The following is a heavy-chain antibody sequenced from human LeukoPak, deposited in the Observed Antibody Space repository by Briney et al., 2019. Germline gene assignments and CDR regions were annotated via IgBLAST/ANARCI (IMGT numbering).Heavy chain of an antibody. CDR1: GFTFSNYA. CDR3: AKGPIAVAGKFDY. CDR2: ISYSGDNT. D-gene: IGHD6-19*01. J-gene: IGHJ4*02. V-gene: IGHV3-23*01. Sequence: PGGSLRLSCAASGFTFSNYAMYWVRQAPGKGLEWVSSISYSGDNTYYADSVKGRFTISRDNSNNTLYLQMNSLRAEDTAIYYCAKGPIAVAGKFDYWGQGTLVTVSS.